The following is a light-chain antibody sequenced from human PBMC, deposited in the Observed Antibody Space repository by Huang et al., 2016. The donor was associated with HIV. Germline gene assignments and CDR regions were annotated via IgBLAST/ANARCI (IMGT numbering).Light chain of an antibody. Sequence: EIVMTQSPATLPVSPGERATLSCRARQSVKNNLAWYQKKPGQAPIRVVYGASTRATGIPPRFSGRGSGTNFTLTIHSVQSEDFAVYFCHQYNDWPRTFGQGTKVEVK. J-gene: IGKJ1*01. V-gene: IGKV3-15*01. CDR3: HQYNDWPRT. CDR2: GAS. CDR1: QSVKNN.